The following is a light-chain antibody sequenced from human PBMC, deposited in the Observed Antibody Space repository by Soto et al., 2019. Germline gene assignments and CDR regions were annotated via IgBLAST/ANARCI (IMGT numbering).Light chain of an antibody. CDR2: EVN. V-gene: IGLV2-14*01. Sequence: QSVLTQPASVSGSPRQSITISCTGASSDVGSYTYVSWYQQHPGKAPKLMIYEVNNRPSGVSNRFSGSKSGNTASLTISGLQAEEEADYYCSSYTSSSTLYVFGTGTKVTV. CDR3: SSYTSSSTLYV. CDR1: SSDVGSYTY. J-gene: IGLJ1*01.